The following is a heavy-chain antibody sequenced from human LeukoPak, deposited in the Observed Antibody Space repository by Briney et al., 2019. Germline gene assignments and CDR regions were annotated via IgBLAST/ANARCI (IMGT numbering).Heavy chain of an antibody. CDR2: IYYSGST. CDR3: ARAGIWRYCSGGSCPLIFDY. CDR1: GGSISSSSYY. Sequence: PSETLSLTCTVSGGSISSSSYYWGWIRQPPGKGLEWIGSIYYSGSTYYNPSLKSRVTISVDTSKNQFSLKLSSVTAADTAVYCARAGIWRYCSGGSCPLIFDYWGQGTLVTVSS. J-gene: IGHJ4*02. V-gene: IGHV4-39*01. D-gene: IGHD2-15*01.